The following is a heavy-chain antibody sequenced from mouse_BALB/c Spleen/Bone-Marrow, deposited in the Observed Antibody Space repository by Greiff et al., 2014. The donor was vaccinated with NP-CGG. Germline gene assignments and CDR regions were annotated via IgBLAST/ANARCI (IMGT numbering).Heavy chain of an antibody. V-gene: IGHV3-6*02. Sequence: EVQLQQSGPGLVKPSQPLSLTCSVTGYSITSGYYWNWIRQFPGNKLEWMGYISYDGSNNYNPSLKNRISITRDTSKNQFFLKLNSVTTEDTATYYCAAYGNYFYWGQGTSVTVSS. J-gene: IGHJ4*01. CDR3: AAYGNYFY. CDR1: GYSITSGYY. D-gene: IGHD2-1*01. CDR2: ISYDGSN.